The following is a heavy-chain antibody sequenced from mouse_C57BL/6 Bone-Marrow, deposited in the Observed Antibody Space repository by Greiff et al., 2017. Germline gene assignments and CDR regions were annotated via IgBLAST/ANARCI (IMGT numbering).Heavy chain of an antibody. Sequence: QVQLQQSGPVLVKPGASVKISCKASGYAFSSSWMNWVKQRPGKGLEWIGRIYPGDGDTNYNGKFKGKATLTADKYSSTDYMQLSSLTSEDSAVYFCAIDGYPFAYWGQGTLVTVSA. J-gene: IGHJ3*01. CDR3: AIDGYPFAY. CDR1: GYAFSSSW. D-gene: IGHD2-3*01. V-gene: IGHV1-82*01. CDR2: IYPGDGDT.